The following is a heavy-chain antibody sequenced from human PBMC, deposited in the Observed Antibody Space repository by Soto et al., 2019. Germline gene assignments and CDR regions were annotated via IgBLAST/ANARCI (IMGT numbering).Heavy chain of an antibody. V-gene: IGHV3-9*01. CDR2: LGWNSGDI. CDR1: GFRFDGHP. CDR3: VRLRYGEGSGNFDY. Sequence: EVQLVESGGVLVKPGRSLRLSCVAAGFRFDGHPMHWFRQTPGKGLEWVSGLGWNSGDIDYANFVKGRFTSSRDNAKNSVYLEMKSLRAEDTEMYDCVRLRYGEGSGNFDYWGQGTLVTVSS. D-gene: IGHD5-18*01. J-gene: IGHJ4*02.